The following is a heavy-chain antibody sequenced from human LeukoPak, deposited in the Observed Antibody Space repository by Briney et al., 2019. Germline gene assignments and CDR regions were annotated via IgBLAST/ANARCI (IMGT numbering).Heavy chain of an antibody. CDR1: GGSMTSYY. V-gene: IGHV4-4*07. D-gene: IGHD3-9*01. J-gene: IGHJ4*02. Sequence: SETLSLTCTASGGSMTSYYWSWIRQPAGKGLEWIGRIYTGGSTIYNPSLNSRVTMSVDTSKNQFSLDLRSVTAADTALYYCAKDDNDILTGCFDCWGQGTLVTVSP. CDR2: IYTGGST. CDR3: AKDDNDILTGCFDC.